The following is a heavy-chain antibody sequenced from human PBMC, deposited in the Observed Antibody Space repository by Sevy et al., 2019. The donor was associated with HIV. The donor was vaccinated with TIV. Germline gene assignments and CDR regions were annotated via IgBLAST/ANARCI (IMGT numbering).Heavy chain of an antibody. Sequence: GGSLRLSCAASGFSFSSSGMHWVRQAPGKGLEWVADIWYDGSKQYYEDSVKGRFTMSRDNSKKTVYLQMNSLRVEDTAVYYCARGVQGAAAGYDYMDIWGKGTTVTVSS. J-gene: IGHJ6*03. CDR3: ARGVQGAAAGYDYMDI. D-gene: IGHD6-13*01. CDR2: IWYDGSKQ. CDR1: GFSFSSSG. V-gene: IGHV3-33*01.